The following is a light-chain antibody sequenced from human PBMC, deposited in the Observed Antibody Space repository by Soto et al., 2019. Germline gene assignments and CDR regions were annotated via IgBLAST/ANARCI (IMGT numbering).Light chain of an antibody. CDR2: AAS. J-gene: IGKJ5*01. V-gene: IGKV1-27*01. CDR1: QGITNS. CDR3: QQRSNWPT. Sequence: DIQMTQSPSSLSASVGDRVTITCRASQGITNSLAWYQQKPGKIPQLLIYAASTLQSGVPSRFSGSGSGTDFTLTISSLEPEDFAVYYCQQRSNWPTFGQGTRLEIK.